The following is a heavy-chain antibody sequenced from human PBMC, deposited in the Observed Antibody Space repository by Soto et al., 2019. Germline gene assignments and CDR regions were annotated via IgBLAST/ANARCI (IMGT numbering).Heavy chain of an antibody. CDR3: ARTPSA. CDR2: IYHGGST. V-gene: IGHV4-30-2*01. Sequence: TLSITCTVSGGSFSSGGYSWSWIRQPPGKGLEWIGYIYHGGSTYYNPSLKSRVTISVDRSKNQFSLRLSSVTAADTAIYYCARTPSAWGQGTLVTVSS. J-gene: IGHJ5*02. CDR1: GGSFSSGGYS.